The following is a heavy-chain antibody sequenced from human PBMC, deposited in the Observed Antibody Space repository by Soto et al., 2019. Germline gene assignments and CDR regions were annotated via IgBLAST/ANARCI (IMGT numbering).Heavy chain of an antibody. CDR2: IYSGGST. CDR1: GFTVSSNC. Sequence: QSGGSLRLSCAASGFTVSSNCMSWVRQAPGKGLEWVSVIYSGGSTYYADSVKGRFTISRDNSKNTLYLQMNSLRAEDTAVYYCARAYCGGDCSPPVYGMDVWGQGTTVTVSS. J-gene: IGHJ6*02. D-gene: IGHD2-21*02. CDR3: ARAYCGGDCSPPVYGMDV. V-gene: IGHV3-53*01.